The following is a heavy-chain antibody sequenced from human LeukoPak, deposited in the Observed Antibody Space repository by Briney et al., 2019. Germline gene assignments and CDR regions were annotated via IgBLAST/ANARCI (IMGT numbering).Heavy chain of an antibody. V-gene: IGHV1-46*01. CDR1: GYTFTSNY. Sequence: ASVKVSCKAFGYTFTSNYMHWVRQAPGQGLEWMGWISAYSGNTNYARKFQGRVTMTRNTSTSTVYMELSSLRSEDTAVYYCARIRDGYNDAYDIWGQGTMVTVPS. J-gene: IGHJ3*02. CDR2: ISAYSGNT. CDR3: ARIRDGYNDAYDI. D-gene: IGHD5-24*01.